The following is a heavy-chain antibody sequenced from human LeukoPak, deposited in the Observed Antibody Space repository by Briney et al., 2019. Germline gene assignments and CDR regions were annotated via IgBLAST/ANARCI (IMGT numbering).Heavy chain of an antibody. Sequence: GGSLRLSCAASGFTFSSYAMSWVRQAPGKGLEWVSGISGSGGSTYYADSVKGRFTISRDNSKNTLYVQMNSLRAEDTAVYYCAKGATLSTRMYYFDYWGQGTLVTVSS. CDR3: AKGATLSTRMYYFDY. D-gene: IGHD2-15*01. J-gene: IGHJ4*02. V-gene: IGHV3-23*01. CDR2: ISGSGGST. CDR1: GFTFSSYA.